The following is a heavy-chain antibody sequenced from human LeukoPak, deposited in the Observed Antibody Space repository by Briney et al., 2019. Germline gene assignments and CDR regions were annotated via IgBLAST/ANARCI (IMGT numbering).Heavy chain of an antibody. J-gene: IGHJ4*02. CDR2: ISSNGGTT. Sequence: GGSLRLSCAASGFTFSSYTMHWVRQAPGKGLEYVSVISSNGGTTYYANSVKGRFTISRDNSKNTLYLQMGSLRAGDMAVYYCARGVVVTAIDYWGQGALVTVSS. CDR3: ARGVVVTAIDY. V-gene: IGHV3-64*01. CDR1: GFTFSSYT. D-gene: IGHD2-21*02.